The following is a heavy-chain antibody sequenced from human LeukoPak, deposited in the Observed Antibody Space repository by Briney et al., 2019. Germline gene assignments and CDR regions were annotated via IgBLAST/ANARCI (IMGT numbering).Heavy chain of an antibody. D-gene: IGHD3-22*01. CDR1: GYTFTSYY. Sequence: ASVKVSCKASGYTFTSYYMHWVRQAPGQGLEGMGIINPSGGSTSYAQKFQGRVTMTRDTSTSTVYMELSSLRSEDTAVYYCARDRSPTYYDSSGYYYWGQGTLVTVSS. V-gene: IGHV1-46*01. CDR3: ARDRSPTYYDSSGYYY. CDR2: INPSGGST. J-gene: IGHJ4*02.